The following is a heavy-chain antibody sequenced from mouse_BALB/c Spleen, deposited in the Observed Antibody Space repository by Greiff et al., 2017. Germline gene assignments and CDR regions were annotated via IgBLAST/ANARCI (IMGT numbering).Heavy chain of an antibody. CDR3: ARGGKVDAMDY. CDR2: ISNGGGST. D-gene: IGHD1-1*01. CDR1: GFTFSSYN. Sequence: EVKLMESGGGLVQPGGSLKLSCAASGFTFSSYNMSWVRQTPEKRLEWVAYISNGGGSTYYPDSVKGRFTISRDNARNILYLQMSILRSEATAMYYCARGGKVDAMDYWGQGTSVTVSS. V-gene: IGHV5-12-2*01. J-gene: IGHJ4*01.